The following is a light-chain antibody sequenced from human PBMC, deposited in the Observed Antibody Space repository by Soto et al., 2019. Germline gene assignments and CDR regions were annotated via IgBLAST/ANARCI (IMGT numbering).Light chain of an antibody. CDR1: SGSIASNS. Sequence: NFMLTQPQSVSGSPGKTVTISCTRSSGSIASNSVQWYQQRPGSAPTTVIFEDNQRPSGVPDRFSGSIDGSSNSASLTISGLTTEDEADYYCQSYDATIVFGGGTQLTVL. CDR2: EDN. CDR3: QSYDATIV. V-gene: IGLV6-57*04. J-gene: IGLJ3*02.